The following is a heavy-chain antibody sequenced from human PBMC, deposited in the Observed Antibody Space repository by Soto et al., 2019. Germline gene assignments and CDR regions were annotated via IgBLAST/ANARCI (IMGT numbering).Heavy chain of an antibody. V-gene: IGHV4-34*01. D-gene: IGHD3-3*01. CDR1: GGSFSGYY. CDR3: ARGHTIFGVVILHRRENWFDL. CDR2: INHSGST. J-gene: IGHJ5*02. Sequence: SETLSLTCAVYGGSFSGYYWSWIRQPPGKGLEWIGEINHSGSTNYNPSLKSRVTISVDTSKNQFSLKLSSVTAADTAVYYCARGHTIFGVVILHRRENWFDLWGQGTLVTVSS.